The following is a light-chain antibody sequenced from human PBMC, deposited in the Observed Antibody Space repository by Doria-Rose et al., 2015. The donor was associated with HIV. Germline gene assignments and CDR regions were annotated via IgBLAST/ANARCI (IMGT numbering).Light chain of an antibody. Sequence: TQSPGTLSLPPGERSTLSCRASQSFSSTYLAWYQQKPGQAPSLLIYDGSTRATGIPDRFSARGSGTDFTLTINRLEPEDFALYYCHQYGTSWTFGQGTKVEI. CDR3: HQYGTSWT. CDR2: DGS. J-gene: IGKJ1*01. CDR1: QSFSSTY. V-gene: IGKV3-20*01.